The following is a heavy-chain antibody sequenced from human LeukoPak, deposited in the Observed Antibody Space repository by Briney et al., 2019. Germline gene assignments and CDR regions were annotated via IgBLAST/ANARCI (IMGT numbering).Heavy chain of an antibody. CDR3: ARSSSYGSAFDI. CDR1: GGSISSGAYY. D-gene: IGHD5-18*01. V-gene: IGHV4-31*03. J-gene: IGHJ3*02. CDR2: IYYSGNT. Sequence: SETLSLTCTVSGGSISSGAYYWGWIRQYPGKGLQWIGYIYYSGNTYYSPSLKSRLTISLDTSKNQFSLNLTSVTAAGTAFYYCARSSSYGSAFDIWGQGTVVTVSS.